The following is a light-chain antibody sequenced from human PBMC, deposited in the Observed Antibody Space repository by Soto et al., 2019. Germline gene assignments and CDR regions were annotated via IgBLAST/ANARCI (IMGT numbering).Light chain of an antibody. Sequence: QSVLTQPPSVSAAPGQKVTISCSGRSSNIGNNYVSWYQQLPGTAPKLLIYENNKRPSGVPDRFSGSKSGTSATLGITGLQTGDEADYYCGTWDSSLSAGNVFGTGTKVTVL. CDR3: GTWDSSLSAGNV. V-gene: IGLV1-51*02. CDR2: ENN. J-gene: IGLJ1*01. CDR1: SSNIGNNY.